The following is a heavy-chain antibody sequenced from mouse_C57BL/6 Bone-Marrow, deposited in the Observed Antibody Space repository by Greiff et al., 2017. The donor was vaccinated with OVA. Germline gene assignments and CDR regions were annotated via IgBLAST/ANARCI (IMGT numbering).Heavy chain of an antibody. CDR2: INPSNGGT. V-gene: IGHV1-53*01. CDR3: ARSGFITTVVACDY. J-gene: IGHJ2*01. CDR1: GYTFTSYW. Sequence: QVQLQQPGTELVKPGASVKLSCKSSGYTFTSYWMHWVKQRPGQGLEWIGNINPSNGGTNYNEKFKSKATLTVDKSSSTAYMQLSSLTSEDSAVYYCARSGFITTVVACDYWGQGTTLTVSS. D-gene: IGHD1-1*01.